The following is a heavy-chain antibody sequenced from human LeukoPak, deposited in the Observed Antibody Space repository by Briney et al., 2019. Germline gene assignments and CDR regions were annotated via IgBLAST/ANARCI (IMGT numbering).Heavy chain of an antibody. D-gene: IGHD2-15*01. J-gene: IGHJ4*02. V-gene: IGHV1-69*04. Sequence: ASVKVSCKACGGTFSSYAISWVRQAPGQGLEWMGRIIPILGIANYAQKFQGRVTITADKSTSTAYMELSSLRSEDTAVYYCAPLQVGFEYWGQGTLVTVSS. CDR2: IIPILGIA. CDR1: GGTFSSYA. CDR3: APLQVGFEY.